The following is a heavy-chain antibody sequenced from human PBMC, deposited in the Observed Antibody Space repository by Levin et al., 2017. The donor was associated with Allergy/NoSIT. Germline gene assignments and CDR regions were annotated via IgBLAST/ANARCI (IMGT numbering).Heavy chain of an antibody. J-gene: IGHJ6*02. CDR2: IYYSGST. D-gene: IGHD2-15*01. V-gene: IGHV4-59*01. CDR1: GGSIRSYH. CDR3: ARDRVVASSGTYYYYGMAV. Sequence: SQTLSLPCIVSGGSIRSYHWSWLRQPPGKGLEWIGYIYYSGSTNYNPSLKSRVTMSVDTSKNQFSLTLNSVTAADTAVYFCARDRVVASSGTYYYYGMAVWGQGTTVTVSS.